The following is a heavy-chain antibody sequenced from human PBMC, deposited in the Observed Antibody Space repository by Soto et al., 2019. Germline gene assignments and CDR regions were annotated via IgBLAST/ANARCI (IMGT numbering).Heavy chain of an antibody. D-gene: IGHD2-2*01. J-gene: IGHJ4*02. CDR1: GGAISSSGYY. CDR2: IYNNENT. Sequence: QLQLQESGPGLVKPSETLSLTCTVSGGAISSSGYYWGWSRQPPGKGLGWIGSIYNNENTYHSPSLKSRVTISVDTSKNHFSLKVSSVTAADTAIYYCASRYCPSSSCNWIGNYWGQGTLVTVSS. CDR3: ASRYCPSSSCNWIGNY. V-gene: IGHV4-39*02.